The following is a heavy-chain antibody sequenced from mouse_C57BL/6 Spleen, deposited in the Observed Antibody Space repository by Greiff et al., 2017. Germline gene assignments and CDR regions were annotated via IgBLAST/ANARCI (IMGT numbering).Heavy chain of an antibody. V-gene: IGHV1-52*01. CDR3: ARRGFYYDYDFAY. CDR1: GYTFTSYW. Sequence: VQLQQPGAELVKPGASVKVSCKASGYTFTSYWMHWVKQRPGQGLEWIGNIDPSDSETHYNQKFKDKATLTVDKSSSTAYMQLSSLTSEDSAVYYCARRGFYYDYDFAYWGQGTLVTVSA. J-gene: IGHJ3*01. D-gene: IGHD2-4*01. CDR2: IDPSDSET.